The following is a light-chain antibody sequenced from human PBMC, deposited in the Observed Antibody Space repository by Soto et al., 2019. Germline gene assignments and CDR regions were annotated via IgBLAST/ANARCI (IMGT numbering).Light chain of an antibody. CDR1: SSDVGNYNY. Sequence: QSVLTLPATASGSPGQSITISFAGSSSDVGNYNYVSWYQQHPGKAPKLMIYDVSTRRSGVSNRFSGSKSGNTASLTISGLQAEDEADKFCASYTSISTYVFGTGTKVTV. V-gene: IGLV2-14*03. CDR3: ASYTSISTYV. CDR2: DVS. J-gene: IGLJ1*01.